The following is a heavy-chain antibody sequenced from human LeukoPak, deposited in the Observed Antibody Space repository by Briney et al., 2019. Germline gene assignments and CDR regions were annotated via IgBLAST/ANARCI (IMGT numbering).Heavy chain of an antibody. CDR1: GVSISSYY. V-gene: IGHV4-59*01. CDR2: IYYSGST. D-gene: IGHD3-9*01. CDR3: ARGGARYYDILTGYYTEPFDY. J-gene: IGHJ4*02. Sequence: AETLSLTCTVSGVSISSYYWSWIRQPPGKGLEWIGYIYYSGSTNYNPSLKSRLSISVDTSKNQFSLKLSSVPAADTAVYYCARGGARYYDILTGYYTEPFDYWGQGTLVTVSS.